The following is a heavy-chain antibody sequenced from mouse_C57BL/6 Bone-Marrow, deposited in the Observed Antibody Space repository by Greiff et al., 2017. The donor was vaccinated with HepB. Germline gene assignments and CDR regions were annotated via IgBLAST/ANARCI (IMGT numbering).Heavy chain of an antibody. CDR1: GFTFSSYA. CDR2: ISDGGSYT. CDR3: ARSYGSYYYAMDY. D-gene: IGHD1-1*01. Sequence: EVQLQESGGGLVKPGGSLKLSCAASGFTFSSYAMSWVRQTPEKRLEWVATISDGGSYTYYPDNVKGRFTISRDNAKNNLYLQMSHLKSEDTAMYYCARSYGSYYYAMDYWGQGTSVTVSS. J-gene: IGHJ4*01. V-gene: IGHV5-4*01.